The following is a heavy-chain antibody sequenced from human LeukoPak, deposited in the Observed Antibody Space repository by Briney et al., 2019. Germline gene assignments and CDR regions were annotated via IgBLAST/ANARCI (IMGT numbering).Heavy chain of an antibody. J-gene: IGHJ4*02. Sequence: PSETLSLTRAGYGGSCSGYYSSWIRQPPGKGLEWIGEINHSGSTNYNPSLKSRVTISVDTSKNQFSLKLSSVTAADTAVYYCARVVGFNWLALTRGQGTLVTASS. D-gene: IGHD3-9*01. CDR1: GGSCSGYY. CDR3: ARVVGFNWLALT. V-gene: IGHV4-34*01. CDR2: INHSGST.